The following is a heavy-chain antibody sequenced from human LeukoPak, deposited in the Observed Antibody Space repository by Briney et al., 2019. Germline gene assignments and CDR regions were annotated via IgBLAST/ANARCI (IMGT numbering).Heavy chain of an antibody. Sequence: GRSLRLSCAASGFTFSSYGMHWVRQAPGKGLEWVAVIWYDGSNKYYADSVKGRFTISRDNSKNTLYLQMNSLRAEDTAVYYCAKDLNIGIAWPNPVGGWGQGTLVTVSS. V-gene: IGHV3-33*06. CDR2: IWYDGSNK. CDR1: GFTFSSYG. J-gene: IGHJ4*02. D-gene: IGHD2/OR15-2a*01. CDR3: AKDLNIGIAWPNPVGG.